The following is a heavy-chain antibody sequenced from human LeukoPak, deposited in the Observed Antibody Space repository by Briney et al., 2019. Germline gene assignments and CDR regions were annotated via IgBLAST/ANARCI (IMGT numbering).Heavy chain of an antibody. CDR2: INHSGST. V-gene: IGHV4-34*01. CDR3: ARAFYDSSGYIY. D-gene: IGHD3-22*01. J-gene: IGHJ4*02. Sequence: SETLSVTCAVYGGSFSGYYWSWIRQPPGKGLEWIGEINHSGSTNYNPSLKSRVTISVDTSKNQFSLKLSSVTAADTAVYYCARAFYDSSGYIYWGQGTLVTVSS. CDR1: GGSFSGYY.